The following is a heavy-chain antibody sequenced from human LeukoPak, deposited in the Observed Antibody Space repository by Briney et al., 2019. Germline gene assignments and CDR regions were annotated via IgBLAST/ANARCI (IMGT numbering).Heavy chain of an antibody. Sequence: GASVKVSCKASGYTFTGYYMHWVRQAPGQGLEWMGWINPNSGGTNYAQKFQGRVTMTRDTSISSAYMELSRLRSDDTAVYYCARDRGYLNWFDPWGQGTLVTVSS. D-gene: IGHD5-12*01. J-gene: IGHJ5*02. CDR3: ARDRGYLNWFDP. V-gene: IGHV1-2*02. CDR2: INPNSGGT. CDR1: GYTFTGYY.